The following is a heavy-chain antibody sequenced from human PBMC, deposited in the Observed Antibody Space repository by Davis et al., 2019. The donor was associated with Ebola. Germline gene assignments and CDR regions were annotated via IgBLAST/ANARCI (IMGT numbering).Heavy chain of an antibody. CDR1: GFTFSSYG. CDR3: AREGCSSTSCYTRFGWLDYYYGMDV. V-gene: IGHV3-33*01. D-gene: IGHD2-2*02. CDR2: IWYDGSNK. J-gene: IGHJ6*02. Sequence: PGGSLRLSCAASGFTFSSYGRHWVRQAPGKGLAWVAVIWYDGSNKYYADFVKGRFTISRDNSKNTLYLQMNSLRAEDTAVYYCAREGCSSTSCYTRFGWLDYYYGMDVWGQGTTVTVSS.